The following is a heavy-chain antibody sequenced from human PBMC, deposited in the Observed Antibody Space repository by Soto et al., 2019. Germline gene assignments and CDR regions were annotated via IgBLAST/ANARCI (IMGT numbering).Heavy chain of an antibody. CDR2: ISGSGGST. D-gene: IGHD1-26*01. J-gene: IGHJ6*02. CDR1: GFTFSSYA. CDR3: AKVRSGSYYYYYGMDV. V-gene: IGHV3-23*01. Sequence: EVQLLESGGGLVQPGGSLRLSCAASGFTFSSYAMSWVRQAPGKGLEWVSAISGSGGSTYYADSVKGRFTISRDNSKNTLYLQMNSLRAEDTAVYYCAKVRSGSYYYYYGMDVWGQGTTVTVSS.